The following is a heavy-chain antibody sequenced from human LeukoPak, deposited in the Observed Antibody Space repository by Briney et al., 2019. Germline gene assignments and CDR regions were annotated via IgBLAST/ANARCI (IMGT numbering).Heavy chain of an antibody. Sequence: SETLSLTCSVSGDSISYFYWSWIRQAAGKGLEWIGRFSSSGTTDYNASLKSRVTMSVDTSKNQLSLKLSSVTAADTAVYCCARDPEGIAVAGTHYYYYMDVWGKGTTVTISS. CDR2: FSSSGTT. CDR3: ARDPEGIAVAGTHYYYYMDV. D-gene: IGHD6-19*01. J-gene: IGHJ6*03. CDR1: GDSISYFY. V-gene: IGHV4-4*07.